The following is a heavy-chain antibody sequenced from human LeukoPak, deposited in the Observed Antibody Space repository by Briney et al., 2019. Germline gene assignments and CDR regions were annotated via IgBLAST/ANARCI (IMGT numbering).Heavy chain of an antibody. V-gene: IGHV4-4*07. CDR3: AAHMVRGFKWFDP. J-gene: IGHJ5*02. D-gene: IGHD3-10*01. CDR2: IYTSGNI. CDR1: GGSISSYY. Sequence: SETLSLTCTVSGGSISSYYWSWIRQPAGKGLEWIGRIYTSGNINYNPSLKSRVTMSVDTSKNQFSLKLSSVTAADTGVYYCAAHMVRGFKWFDPWGQGTLVTVSS.